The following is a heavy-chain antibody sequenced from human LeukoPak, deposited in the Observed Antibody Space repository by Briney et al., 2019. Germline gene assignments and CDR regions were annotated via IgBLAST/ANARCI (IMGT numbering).Heavy chain of an antibody. D-gene: IGHD3-10*02. Sequence: SETLPLTCTVSGGSMSSYYWSWIRQPAGKGLEWIGRIYTSGSTNYNPSLKSRVTMSVDTSKNLFSLKLNSVTAADTAVYYCARAPTFGYWFDPWGQGTLVTVSS. CDR1: GGSMSSYY. CDR2: IYTSGST. J-gene: IGHJ5*02. V-gene: IGHV4-4*07. CDR3: ARAPTFGYWFDP.